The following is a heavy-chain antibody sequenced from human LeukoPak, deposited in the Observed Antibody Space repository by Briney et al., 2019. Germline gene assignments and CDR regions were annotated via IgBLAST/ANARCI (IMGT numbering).Heavy chain of an antibody. CDR2: MQYDGSNK. D-gene: IGHD1-1*01. V-gene: IGHV3-30*02. CDR1: GFTFSSYG. CDR3: AKRANWNDGTFDS. Sequence: GGSLTLSCAASGFTFSSYGMHWVRQAPGKGLEWVAFMQYDGSNKYYADSVKGRFTISRDNSRNTLYLQMHSPRTEDTAVYYCAKRANWNDGTFDSWGQGTLVTVSS. J-gene: IGHJ4*02.